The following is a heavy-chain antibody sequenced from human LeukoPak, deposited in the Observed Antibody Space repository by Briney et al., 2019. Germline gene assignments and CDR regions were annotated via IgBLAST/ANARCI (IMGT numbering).Heavy chain of an antibody. Sequence: SETLSLTCTVSGGSLSSSSYYWGWIPQPPGKGLEWIVTIYYSRSTYYNLSRQSRVTISVDTSKHQFSLTLRSVTAADTAIYYCARHEGASSTSFYGMDVWGQGTTVTVSS. CDR1: GGSLSSSSYY. D-gene: IGHD6-6*01. V-gene: IGHV4-39*01. J-gene: IGHJ6*02. CDR3: ARHEGASSTSFYGMDV. CDR2: IYYSRST.